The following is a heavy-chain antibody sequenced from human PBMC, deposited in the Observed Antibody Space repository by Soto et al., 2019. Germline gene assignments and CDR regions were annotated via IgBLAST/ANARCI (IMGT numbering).Heavy chain of an antibody. Sequence: EVQLLESGGGLVQPGGSLRLSCAASGFTFSNYAMSWVRQAPGKGLEWVSGISGGGGSSYYADSVKGRFTISRDNSKNTPYLQMNSLRAEDTAVYYCAQNWGVDCHSVFCYWGQGTLVIVSS. V-gene: IGHV3-23*01. CDR2: ISGGGGSS. D-gene: IGHD2-21*02. CDR3: AQNWGVDCHSVFCY. J-gene: IGHJ4*02. CDR1: GFTFSNYA.